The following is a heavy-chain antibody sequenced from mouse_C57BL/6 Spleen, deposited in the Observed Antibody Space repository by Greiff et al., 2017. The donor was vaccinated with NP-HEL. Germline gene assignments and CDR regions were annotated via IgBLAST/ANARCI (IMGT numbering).Heavy chain of an antibody. V-gene: IGHV1-59*01. CDR2: IDPSDSYT. CDR1: GYTFTSYW. CDR3: ARGTTTVVAPYAMDY. Sequence: QVQLQQPGAELVRPGTSVKLSCKASGYTFTSYWMHWVKQRPGQGLEWIGVIDPSDSYTNYNQKFKGKATLTVDTSSSTAYMQLSSLTSEDSAVYYCARGTTTVVAPYAMDYWGQGTSVTVSS. D-gene: IGHD1-1*01. J-gene: IGHJ4*01.